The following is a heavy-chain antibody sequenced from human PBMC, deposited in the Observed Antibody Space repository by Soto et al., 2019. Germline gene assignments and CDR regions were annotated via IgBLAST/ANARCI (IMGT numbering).Heavy chain of an antibody. CDR3: ARAIKRWEVIYYFDY. D-gene: IGHD1-26*01. CDR1: GSTFNNFA. CDR2: IVVMSNAA. J-gene: IGHJ4*02. Sequence: QVVLLQSGAEVKEPGSSVRLSCQVSGSTFNNFAFSWVRQAPGQGPEWLGGIVVMSNAADYSQRFQDRVTITADTSTSTLYMELGSLTFDDTPVYYCARAIKRWEVIYYFDYWGQGTLVTVSS. V-gene: IGHV1-69*06.